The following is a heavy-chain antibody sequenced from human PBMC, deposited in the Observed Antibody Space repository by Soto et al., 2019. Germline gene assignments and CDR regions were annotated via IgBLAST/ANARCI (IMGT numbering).Heavy chain of an antibody. CDR3: ARLTYYYDSSGYQRGAFDI. V-gene: IGHV4-61*01. J-gene: IGHJ3*02. D-gene: IGHD3-22*01. CDR1: GGSVSSGSYY. Sequence: SETLSLTCTVSGGSVSSGSYYWSWIRQPPGKGLEWIGYIYYSGSTNYNPSLKSRVTISVDTSKNQFSLKLSSVTAADTAVYYCARLTYYYDSSGYQRGAFDIWGQGTMVTVSS. CDR2: IYYSGST.